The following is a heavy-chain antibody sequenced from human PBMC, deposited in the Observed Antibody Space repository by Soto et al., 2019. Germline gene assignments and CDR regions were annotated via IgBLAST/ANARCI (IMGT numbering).Heavy chain of an antibody. Sequence: GGSLRLSCVASGFTFSSYAMHWVRQAPGKGLEWVAVISYDGSNKYYADSVKGRFTISRDNSKNTLYLQMNSLRDEDTDVYYCARNGYNPAFDIWGQGTMVTVSS. CDR1: GFTFSSYA. D-gene: IGHD5-12*01. CDR2: ISYDGSNK. CDR3: ARNGYNPAFDI. J-gene: IGHJ3*02. V-gene: IGHV3-30-3*01.